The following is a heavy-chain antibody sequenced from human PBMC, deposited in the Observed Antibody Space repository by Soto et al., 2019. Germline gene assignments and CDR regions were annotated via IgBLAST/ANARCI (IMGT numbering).Heavy chain of an antibody. Sequence: GASVKVSCKASGYTFTSYYMHWVRQAPGQGLGWMGIINPSGGSTSYAQKFQGRVTMTRDTSTSTVYMELSSLRSEDTAVYYCARDAETITMVRGVLKPSNWFDPWGQGTLVTVSS. J-gene: IGHJ5*02. CDR3: ARDAETITMVRGVLKPSNWFDP. D-gene: IGHD3-10*01. V-gene: IGHV1-46*01. CDR1: GYTFTSYY. CDR2: INPSGGST.